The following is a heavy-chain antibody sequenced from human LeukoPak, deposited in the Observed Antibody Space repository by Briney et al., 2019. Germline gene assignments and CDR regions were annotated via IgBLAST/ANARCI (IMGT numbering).Heavy chain of an antibody. CDR3: ARPVRSTTSHIDY. CDR1: GFSFTYAW. J-gene: IGHJ4*02. D-gene: IGHD1-1*01. CDR2: ISSSGSTI. Sequence: PGGSLRLSCAASGFSFTYAWMSWVRQAPGKGLEWVSYISSSGSTIYYADSVKGRFTISRDNAKNSLYLQMNSLRAEDTAVYYCARPVRSTTSHIDYWGQGTLVTVSS. V-gene: IGHV3-11*01.